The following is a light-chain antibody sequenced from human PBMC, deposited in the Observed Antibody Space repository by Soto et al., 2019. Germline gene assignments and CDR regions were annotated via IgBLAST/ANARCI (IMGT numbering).Light chain of an antibody. J-gene: IGKJ4*01. Sequence: EIVLTQSPATLSLSPGERATLSCRASQSVSSYLAWYQQKPGQAPRLLIYDASRRATGIPERFSGSGSGTDFTLTISRLEPEDFAVYYCQQFSSYPLTFGGGTKVDIK. CDR3: QQFSSYPLT. CDR2: DAS. CDR1: QSVSSY. V-gene: IGKV3-11*01.